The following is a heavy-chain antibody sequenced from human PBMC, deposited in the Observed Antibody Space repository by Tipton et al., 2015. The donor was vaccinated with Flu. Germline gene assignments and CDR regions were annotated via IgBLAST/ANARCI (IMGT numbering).Heavy chain of an antibody. D-gene: IGHD3-10*01. V-gene: IGHV4-4*07. CDR1: GGSFSGFY. CDR2: IYTGGGS. J-gene: IGHJ4*02. Sequence: TLSLTCTVSGGSFSGFYWSWIRQSAGKGLEWIGRIYTGGGSKYNPSLRGRLTMSVDASKREFSLKLSSVTAADTAVYYCARGSGSGTFMIFDFWGQGMLVTFSS. CDR3: ARGSGSGTFMIFDF.